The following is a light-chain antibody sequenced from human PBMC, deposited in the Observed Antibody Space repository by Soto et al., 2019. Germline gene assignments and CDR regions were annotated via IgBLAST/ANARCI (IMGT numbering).Light chain of an antibody. CDR3: QQYYSYPIT. Sequence: DIQITQSPSSLSASLGDRLTITCLASQGISNYLAWYQQKPGKVPKLLIYAASTLQSGVPSRFSGSGSGTDFTLTISSLQPEDVATYYCQQYYSYPITFGQGTRLEIK. J-gene: IGKJ5*01. V-gene: IGKV1-27*01. CDR2: AAS. CDR1: QGISNY.